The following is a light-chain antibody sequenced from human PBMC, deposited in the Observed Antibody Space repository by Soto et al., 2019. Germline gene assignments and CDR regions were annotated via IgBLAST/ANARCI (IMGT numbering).Light chain of an antibody. V-gene: IGKV3-20*01. CDR3: QQYGSSPT. J-gene: IGKJ5*01. CDR2: GAS. CDR1: QSITSGY. Sequence: IVLTQSPGTLSLFPGERATLSCRASQSITSGYLAWYQQKPGQSPRLLIYGASSRATGIPDRFSGSGSGTDFTLTISRLEPEEFAVYYCQQYGSSPTFGQGTRLEIK.